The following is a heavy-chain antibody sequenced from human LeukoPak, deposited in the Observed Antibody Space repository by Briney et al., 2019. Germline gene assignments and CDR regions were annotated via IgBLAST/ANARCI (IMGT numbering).Heavy chain of an antibody. V-gene: IGHV4-59*08. Sequence: SETLSLTCTVSGGSISSYYWSWIRQPPGKGLEWIGYIYYSGSTNYNPSLKRRVTISVDTSKNQFSLKLSSVTAADTAVYYCARCYVANYYGMDVWGQGTTVTVSS. CDR3: ARCYVANYYGMDV. CDR2: IYYSGST. J-gene: IGHJ6*02. CDR1: GGSISSYY. D-gene: IGHD5-12*01.